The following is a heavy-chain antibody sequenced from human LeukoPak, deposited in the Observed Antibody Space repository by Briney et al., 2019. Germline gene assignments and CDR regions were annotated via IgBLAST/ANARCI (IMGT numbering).Heavy chain of an antibody. CDR2: IYYSGST. Sequence: SEALSLTCTVSGGSISSHYWSWIRQPPGKGLEWIGYIYYSGSTNYNPSLKSRVTISVDTSKNQFSLKLSSVTAADTAVYYCARYESAAAGDEYNWFDPWGQGTLVTVSS. J-gene: IGHJ5*02. CDR1: GGSISSHY. V-gene: IGHV4-59*11. D-gene: IGHD6-13*01. CDR3: ARYESAAAGDEYNWFDP.